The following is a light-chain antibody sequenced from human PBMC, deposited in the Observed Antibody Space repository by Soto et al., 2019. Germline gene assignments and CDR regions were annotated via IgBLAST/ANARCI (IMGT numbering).Light chain of an antibody. CDR1: QSVSSSY. J-gene: IGKJ4*01. CDR3: QQYGSSLGVN. CDR2: GAS. V-gene: IGKV3-20*01. Sequence: EIVLTQSPGTLSLSPGAIATLSCRSSQSVSSSYLAWYQQKPGQAPRLLIYGASSRATGIPDRFSGSGSGTDFTLTISRLEPEDFAVYYCQQYGSSLGVNFGGGTKVDIK.